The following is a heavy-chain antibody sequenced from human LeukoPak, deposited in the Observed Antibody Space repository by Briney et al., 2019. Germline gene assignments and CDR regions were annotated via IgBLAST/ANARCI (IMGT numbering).Heavy chain of an antibody. CDR3: AKDRLTNGYNSVDY. Sequence: GGSLRLSCAASGVTFSSYGMHWVRQAPGKGLEWVAVTSYDGSNKYYADSVKGRFTISRDNSKNTLYLQMSSLRAEDTAVYYCAKDRLTNGYNSVDYWGQGTLVTVSS. D-gene: IGHD5-24*01. V-gene: IGHV3-30*18. CDR1: GVTFSSYG. J-gene: IGHJ4*02. CDR2: TSYDGSNK.